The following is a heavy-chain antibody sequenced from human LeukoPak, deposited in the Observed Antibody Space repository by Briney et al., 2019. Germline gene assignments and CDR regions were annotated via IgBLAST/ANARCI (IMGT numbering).Heavy chain of an antibody. CDR3: TRDTLNTGRAYRYAPFHFDS. J-gene: IGHJ4*02. D-gene: IGHD3-16*02. CDR2: IYDSGST. Sequence: SETLSLTCSVSGGSISSYYWSWIRQPPGKGLEWIGYIYDSGSTKYNPSLEGRVTMSVDSPKNQFSLKLSSVTAADTAVYYCTRDTLNTGRAYRYAPFHFDSWGQGTLVTVSS. CDR1: GGSISSYY. V-gene: IGHV4-4*08.